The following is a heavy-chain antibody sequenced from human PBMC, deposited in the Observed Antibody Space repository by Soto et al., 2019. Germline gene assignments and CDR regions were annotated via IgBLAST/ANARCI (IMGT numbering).Heavy chain of an antibody. D-gene: IGHD6-6*01. CDR3: ARYHHSSSSYYYYGMDV. CDR1: GFTFSSYW. V-gene: IGHV3-7*01. Sequence: EVQLVESGGGLVQPGGSLRLSCAASGFTFSSYWMSWVRQAPGKGLEWVANIKQDGSEKYYVDSVKGRFTISRDNAKNSLYLQMNSLRAEDTAVYYCARYHHSSSSYYYYGMDVWGQGPTVTVSS. CDR2: IKQDGSEK. J-gene: IGHJ6*02.